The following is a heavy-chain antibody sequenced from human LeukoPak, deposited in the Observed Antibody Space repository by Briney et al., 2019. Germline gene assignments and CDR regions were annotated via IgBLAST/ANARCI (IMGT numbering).Heavy chain of an antibody. Sequence: GGSLRLSCAASGFTFSSYGMHWVRQAPGKGLEWVAVISYDGSNKKYADSVKGRFTISRDNAKNSLYLQMNSLRAEDTAVYYCAREWGSGVDAFDIWGQGTMVTVSS. CDR2: ISYDGSNK. CDR1: GFTFSSYG. D-gene: IGHD3-10*01. J-gene: IGHJ3*02. CDR3: AREWGSGVDAFDI. V-gene: IGHV3-30*03.